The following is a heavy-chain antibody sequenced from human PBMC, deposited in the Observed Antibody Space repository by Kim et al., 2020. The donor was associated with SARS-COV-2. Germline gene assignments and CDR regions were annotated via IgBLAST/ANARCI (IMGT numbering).Heavy chain of an antibody. J-gene: IGHJ3*02. D-gene: IGHD2-15*01. V-gene: IGHV4-30-2*01. CDR3: ARGGDIVGAFDI. Sequence: TLSLTCAVSGGSISNGDYSWSWIRQPPGKGLEWIGYIDHSGTTYDNPSLKSRVTISVDRSKNQFSLKLSSVTAADTAVFYCARGGDIVGAFDIWGQGTMVTVSS. CDR2: IDHSGTT. CDR1: GGSISNGDYS.